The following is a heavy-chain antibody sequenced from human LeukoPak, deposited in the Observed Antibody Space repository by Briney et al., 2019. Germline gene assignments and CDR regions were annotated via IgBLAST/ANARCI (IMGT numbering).Heavy chain of an antibody. D-gene: IGHD6-19*01. CDR2: ISGSGGST. CDR3: AKHSSGWYWENNWFDP. V-gene: IGHV3-23*01. Sequence: PGGSLRLSCAASGFTFSSYAMSWVRQAPGKGLEWVSAISGSGGSTYYADSVKGRFTISRDNSKNTLYLQMNSLRAEDTAVYYCAKHSSGWYWENNWFDPWGQGTLVTVSS. CDR1: GFTFSSYA. J-gene: IGHJ5*02.